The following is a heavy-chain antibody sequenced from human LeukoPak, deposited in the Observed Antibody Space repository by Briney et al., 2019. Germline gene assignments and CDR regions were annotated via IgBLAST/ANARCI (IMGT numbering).Heavy chain of an antibody. J-gene: IGHJ6*03. CDR1: GGSFSGYY. V-gene: IGHV4-34*01. CDR3: ARHINWGMRRYMDV. CDR2: INHSGST. Sequence: PSETLSLTCAVYGGSFSGYYWSWIRQPPGKGLEWIGEINHSGSTNYNPSLKSRVTISVDTSKNQFSLKLSSVTAADTAVYYGARHINWGMRRYMDVWGKGTTVTISS. D-gene: IGHD7-27*01.